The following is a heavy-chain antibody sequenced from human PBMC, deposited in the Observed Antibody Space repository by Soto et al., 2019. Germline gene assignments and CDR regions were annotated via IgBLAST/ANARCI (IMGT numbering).Heavy chain of an antibody. CDR2: ISAYNGNT. J-gene: IGHJ6*02. Sequence: QVQLVQSGAEVKKPGASVKVSCKASGYTFTSYGISWVRQAPGQGLEWMGWISAYNGNTNYAQKLQGRVTMTTDTSTSKAYMELRSLRSDDTAVYYCARGGGTHQLLITINYYYYGMDVWGQGTTVTVSS. CDR3: ARGGGTHQLLITINYYYYGMDV. D-gene: IGHD2-2*01. CDR1: GYTFTSYG. V-gene: IGHV1-18*01.